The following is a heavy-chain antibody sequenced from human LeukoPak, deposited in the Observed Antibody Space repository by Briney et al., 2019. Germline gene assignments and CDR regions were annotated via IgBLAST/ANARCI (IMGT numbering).Heavy chain of an antibody. D-gene: IGHD6-19*01. J-gene: IGHJ4*02. CDR1: GYTFASYG. CDR2: ISPYNGNT. Sequence: GASVKVSCKASGYTFASYGLSWVRQAPGQGLEWMGWISPYNGNTNYAQRLRGRVTMTTDTSTSTAYLELRSLRSDDTAVYYCARGGSGTWWLEYWGQGTLVTVPS. V-gene: IGHV1-18*01. CDR3: ARGGSGTWWLEY.